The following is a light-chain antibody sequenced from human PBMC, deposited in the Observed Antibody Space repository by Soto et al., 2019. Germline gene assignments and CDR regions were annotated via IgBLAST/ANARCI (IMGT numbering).Light chain of an antibody. CDR3: AAWDDSRYGVV. J-gene: IGLJ2*01. CDR2: RSD. V-gene: IGLV1-44*01. CDR1: SSNIGSNH. Sequence: QLVLTQSPSASGTPGQRVIIACSGSSSNIGSNHVNWYRHLPGAAPKLLIFRSDQRPSGVPDRFSGSKSGTTASLAISGLQSGDEADYYCAAWDDSRYGVVFGGGIKLTVL.